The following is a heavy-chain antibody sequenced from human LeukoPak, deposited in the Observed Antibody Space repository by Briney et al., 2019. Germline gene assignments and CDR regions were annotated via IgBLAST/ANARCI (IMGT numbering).Heavy chain of an antibody. D-gene: IGHD3-10*01. CDR1: GGSISSYY. V-gene: IGHV4-59*08. CDR2: IYYSGST. CDR3: ARQGAHYYGSGSYDY. Sequence: SETLSLTCTVSGGSISSYYWSWIRQPPGKGLEWIGYIYYSGSTNYNPSLKSRVTISVDTSKNQFSLKLSSVTAADTAVYYCARQGAHYYGSGSYDYWGQGTLVTVSS. J-gene: IGHJ4*02.